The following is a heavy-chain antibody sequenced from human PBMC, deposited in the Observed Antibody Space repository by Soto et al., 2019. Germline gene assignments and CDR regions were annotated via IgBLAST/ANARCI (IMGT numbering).Heavy chain of an antibody. CDR2: ISSSSSYI. V-gene: IGHV3-21*01. D-gene: IGHD2-2*01. Sequence: PWGSLRLSYAASGFTFSSYSMNWVRQAPGKGLEWVSSISSSSSYIYYADSVKGRFTISRDNAKNSLYLQMNSLRAEDTAVYYCARLGYCSSTSCFHIDYWGQGTLVT. CDR3: ARLGYCSSTSCFHIDY. J-gene: IGHJ4*02. CDR1: GFTFSSYS.